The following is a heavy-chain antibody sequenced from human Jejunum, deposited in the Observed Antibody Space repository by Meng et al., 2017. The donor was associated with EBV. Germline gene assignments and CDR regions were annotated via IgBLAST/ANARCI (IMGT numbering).Heavy chain of an antibody. V-gene: IGHV3-30-3*01. CDR1: GFTFKDHA. D-gene: IGHD6-25*01. CDR2: ISYDEINI. J-gene: IGHJ4*02. CDR3: ARRSSPFRPAAPLGY. Sequence: QVQLVESGXGVVQPGXSLRLSCAASGFTFKDHAMHWVRQAPGKGLEWVAVISYDEINIFYADSVKGRFTISRDNSQNTLYLQMTSLRLEDTAVYYCARRSSPFRPAAPLGYWGQGTLVTVSS.